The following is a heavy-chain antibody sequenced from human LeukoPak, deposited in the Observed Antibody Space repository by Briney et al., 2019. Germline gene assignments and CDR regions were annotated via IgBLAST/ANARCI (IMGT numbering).Heavy chain of an antibody. CDR1: GFTFNNYA. J-gene: IGHJ4*02. V-gene: IGHV3-23*01. Sequence: AGGSLRLSCAASGFTFNNYAMTWVRQAPGKGLEWVSVINGGSGNSYCADSVKGRFTVSRDNSKNTPYLQMNSLRDEDTAVYYCAKGQGYNYGDSIDYWGQGTLVTVSS. CDR2: INGGSGNS. D-gene: IGHD5-18*01. CDR3: AKGQGYNYGDSIDY.